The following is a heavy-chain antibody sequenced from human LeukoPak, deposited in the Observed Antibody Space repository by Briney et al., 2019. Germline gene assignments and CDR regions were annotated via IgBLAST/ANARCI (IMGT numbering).Heavy chain of an antibody. CDR3: ARDAVNYYDSSGYSPLDY. J-gene: IGHJ4*02. Sequence: SVTVSCKASGGTFSSYAISWVRQAPGQGLEWMGGIIPIFGTANYAQKFQGRVTITADESTSTAYMELSSLRSEDTAVYYCARDAVNYYDSSGYSPLDYWGQGTLVTVSS. V-gene: IGHV1-69*13. CDR2: IIPIFGTA. CDR1: GGTFSSYA. D-gene: IGHD3-22*01.